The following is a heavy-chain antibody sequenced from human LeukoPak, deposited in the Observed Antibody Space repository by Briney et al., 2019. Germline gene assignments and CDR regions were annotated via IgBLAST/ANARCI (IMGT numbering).Heavy chain of an antibody. CDR1: GYTFTGYY. CDR2: INPNSGGT. V-gene: IGHV1-2*02. D-gene: IGHD2-2*01. CDR3: ARGRYCSSTSCPDTNFDY. Sequence: GASVKVSFKASGYTFTGYYMHWVRQAPGQGLEWMGWINPNSGGTNYAQKFQGRVTMTRDTSISTAYMELSRLRSDDTAVYYCARGRYCSSTSCPDTNFDYWGQGTLVTVSS. J-gene: IGHJ4*02.